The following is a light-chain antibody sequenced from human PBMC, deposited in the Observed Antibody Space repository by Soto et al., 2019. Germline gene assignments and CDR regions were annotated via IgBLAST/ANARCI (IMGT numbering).Light chain of an antibody. V-gene: IGLV2-14*01. CDR1: SSDVGLYNY. Sequence: QSALTQPASVSGSPGQSITISCTGTSSDVGLYNYVSWYQQHPGKAPKLVIYEVTHRPSGVSNRFSGSKSGYTASLTISGLQAEDEANYYCNSYTSSDTWVFGGGTKLTVL. CDR3: NSYTSSDTWV. J-gene: IGLJ3*02. CDR2: EVT.